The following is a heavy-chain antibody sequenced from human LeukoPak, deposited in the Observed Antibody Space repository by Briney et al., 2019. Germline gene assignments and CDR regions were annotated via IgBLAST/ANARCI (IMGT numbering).Heavy chain of an antibody. CDR1: GFTFSSYS. V-gene: IGHV3-21*04. J-gene: IGHJ4*02. CDR3: AKEEPLSDRYDSSGYFPYYFDY. Sequence: GGSLRLSCAASGFTFSSYSMNWVRQAPGKGLEWVSSISSSSSYIYYADSVKGRFTISRDNSKNTLYLQIDDLRAEDTAVYYCAKEEPLSDRYDSSGYFPYYFDYWGQGTLVTVSS. D-gene: IGHD3-22*01. CDR2: ISSSSSYI.